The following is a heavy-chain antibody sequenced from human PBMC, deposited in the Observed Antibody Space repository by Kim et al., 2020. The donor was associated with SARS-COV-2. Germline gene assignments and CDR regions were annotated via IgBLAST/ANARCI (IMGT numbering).Heavy chain of an antibody. CDR1: GSGYY. J-gene: IGHJ5*02. D-gene: IGHD2-2*01. V-gene: IGHV1-2*02. CDR2: INPDSGDT. CDR3: ARDNRYCNSPSCSLNYFDP. Sequence: ASVKVSCKASGSGYYVHWVRQAPGQGLEWMGWINPDSGDTNYAQQFQARVTMTRDTSISTAYMELSNLTSDDTAVYYCARDNRYCNSPSCSLNYFDPWGQGTQVTVSS.